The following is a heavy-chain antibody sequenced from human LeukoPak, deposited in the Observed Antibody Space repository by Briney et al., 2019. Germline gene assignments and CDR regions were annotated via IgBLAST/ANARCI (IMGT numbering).Heavy chain of an antibody. Sequence: GTSVKVSCKASGFTFTSSAVQWVRQARGQRLEWIGWTVVGSGNTNYAQKFQERVTITRDMSTSTAYKELSSLRSEDTAVYYCAAGGRKSTYYDFWSGYWGSYYFDYWGQGTLVTVSS. J-gene: IGHJ4*02. CDR1: GFTFTSSA. D-gene: IGHD3-3*01. CDR3: AAGGRKSTYYDFWSGYWGSYYFDY. CDR2: TVVGSGNT. V-gene: IGHV1-58*01.